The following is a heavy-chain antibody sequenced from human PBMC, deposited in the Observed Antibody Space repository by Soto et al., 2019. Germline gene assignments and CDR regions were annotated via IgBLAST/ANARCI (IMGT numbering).Heavy chain of an antibody. CDR3: AREGILGLFDAYDL. V-gene: IGHV1-18*04. CDR1: VFTSSG. Sequence: QDQLVQSGAEVKKPGASVKVSCKASVFTSSGISWVRQAPGQRLEWMGWISTHNGNTIYAQKFQGRVIMTMDTSTXTVYMELRSLRPDDTAVYLCAREGILGLFDAYDLWGQGTMVTVSS. D-gene: IGHD3-3*01. J-gene: IGHJ3*01. CDR2: ISTHNGNT.